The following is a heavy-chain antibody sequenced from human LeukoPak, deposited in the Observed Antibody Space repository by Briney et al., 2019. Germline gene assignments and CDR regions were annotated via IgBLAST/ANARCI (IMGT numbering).Heavy chain of an antibody. V-gene: IGHV4-61*02. CDR3: ARVSSIPAAIYFDY. J-gene: IGHJ4*02. D-gene: IGHD2-2*02. CDR1: GGSISSGSYY. CDR2: IYTSGST. Sequence: PSETLSLTCTVSGGSISSGSYYWSWIRQPAGKGLEWIGRIYTSGSTNYNPSLKSRVTISVDTSKNQFSLKLSSVTAADTAVYYCARVSSIPAAIYFDYWGQGTLVTVSS.